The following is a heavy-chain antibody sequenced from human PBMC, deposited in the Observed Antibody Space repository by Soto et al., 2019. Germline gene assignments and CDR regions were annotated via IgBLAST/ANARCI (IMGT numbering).Heavy chain of an antibody. D-gene: IGHD6-6*01. J-gene: IGHJ4*02. CDR3: AKNWDTTSSSSSH. Sequence: EVQLLESGGGLVQPGGSLRLSCAASGFTFSTYAMSWVRQAPGKGLEWVSAISGSGGSTYYADSVKGRFTISRDNSKNTLYLQMHSLRAEDTAVYYCAKNWDTTSSSSSHWGQGTLVTDSS. CDR1: GFTFSTYA. V-gene: IGHV3-23*01. CDR2: ISGSGGST.